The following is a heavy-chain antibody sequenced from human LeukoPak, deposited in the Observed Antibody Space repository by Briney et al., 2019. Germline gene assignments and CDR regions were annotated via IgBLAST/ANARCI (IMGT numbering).Heavy chain of an antibody. V-gene: IGHV4-59*01. CDR3: AGGDSSSWVDY. Sequence: SETLSLTCTVFGGSISSYYWYWIRQPPGKGPEWIGNMLYRGSTNYNPSLKSRVTISADVSKNQFSLKLSSVTAADTAIYYCAGGDSSSWVDYWGQGTLVTVSS. CDR1: GGSISSYY. D-gene: IGHD6-13*01. CDR2: MLYRGST. J-gene: IGHJ4*02.